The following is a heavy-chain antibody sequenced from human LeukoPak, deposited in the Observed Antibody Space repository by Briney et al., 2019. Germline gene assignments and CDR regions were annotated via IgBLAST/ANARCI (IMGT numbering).Heavy chain of an antibody. Sequence: PGGSLRLSCAASGFTFSIHSMNWVRQAPGKGLEWVSYISSGSSTIHYADSVKGRFTISRDNAKNSLYLQVNSLRDEDTAVYYCARGRGDVWGQGTLVTVSS. J-gene: IGHJ4*02. CDR3: ARGRGDV. CDR1: GFTFSIHS. CDR2: ISSGSSTI. D-gene: IGHD3-10*01. V-gene: IGHV3-48*02.